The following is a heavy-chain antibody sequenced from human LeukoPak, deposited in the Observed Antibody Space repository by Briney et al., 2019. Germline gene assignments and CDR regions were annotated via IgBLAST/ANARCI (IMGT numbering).Heavy chain of an antibody. V-gene: IGHV4-31*03. CDR2: IYYSGST. J-gene: IGHJ2*01. CDR3: ARLLGSSGYPTDYWYFDL. Sequence: PSETLSLTCTVSGGSISSGGYYWSWIRQHPGKGLEWIGYIYYSGSTYYNPSLKSRVTISVDTSKNQFSLKLSSVTAADTAVYYCARLLGSSGYPTDYWYFDLWGRGTLVTVSS. CDR1: GGSISSGGYY. D-gene: IGHD3-22*01.